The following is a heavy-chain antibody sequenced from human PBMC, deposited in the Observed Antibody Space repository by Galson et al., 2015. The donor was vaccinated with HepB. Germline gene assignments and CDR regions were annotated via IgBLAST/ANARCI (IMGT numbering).Heavy chain of an antibody. CDR2: IWYDGSQS. J-gene: IGHJ4*02. CDR3: ARGGTPHSGPPDY. CDR1: GFTLSSFG. V-gene: IGHV3-33*01. Sequence: SLRLSCAATGFTLSSFGMHWVRQAPGKGLEWVAVIWYDGSQSFYADSVKDRFTISRDNFENTLHLQMSSLRADDTAVYYCARGGTPHSGPPDYWGQGTQVTVSS. D-gene: IGHD3-10*01.